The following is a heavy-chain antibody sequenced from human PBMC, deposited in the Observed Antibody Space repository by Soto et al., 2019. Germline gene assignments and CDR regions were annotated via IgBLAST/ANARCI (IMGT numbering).Heavy chain of an antibody. CDR2: IWYDGSNN. V-gene: IGHV3-33*01. J-gene: IGHJ4*02. D-gene: IGHD2-2*01. Sequence: QVQLVESGGGVVQPGRSLRLSCAASGFTFSSYGIHWVRQAPGKGLEWVAVIWYDGSNNNYADSVKGRFTISRDNSKNTMYLPMNRLRAEDTAVYYCARDHRESSTSFEIDYWGQGTLVTVSS. CDR1: GFTFSSYG. CDR3: ARDHRESSTSFEIDY.